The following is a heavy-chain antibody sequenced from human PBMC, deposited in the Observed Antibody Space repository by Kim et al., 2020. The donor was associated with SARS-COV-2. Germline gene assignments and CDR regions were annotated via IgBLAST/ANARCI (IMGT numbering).Heavy chain of an antibody. Sequence: GGSLRRSCAASGFTFSSYAMNWVRQAPGKGLEWVSGISGRANTYYADSVKGRFTISRDDSKNTFYLQMSSLRAEDTAVYYCAKEPQKSSWYYFDYWGQG. CDR1: GFTFSSYA. CDR2: ISGRANT. D-gene: IGHD6-13*01. V-gene: IGHV3-23*01. J-gene: IGHJ4*02. CDR3: AKEPQKSSWYYFDY.